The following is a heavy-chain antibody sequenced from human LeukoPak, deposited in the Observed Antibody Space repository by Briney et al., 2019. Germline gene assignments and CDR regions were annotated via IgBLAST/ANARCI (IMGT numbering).Heavy chain of an antibody. CDR2: IYSAGST. CDR1: GFTFSSYW. Sequence: PGGSLRLSCAASGFTFSSYWMHWVRQAPGKGLEWVSVIYSAGSTYYADSVKGRFTISRDNSKNTLYLQMNSLRAEDTAVYYCARWGYYDSSGYLNWGQGTLVTVSS. D-gene: IGHD3-22*01. J-gene: IGHJ4*02. V-gene: IGHV3-53*01. CDR3: ARWGYYDSSGYLN.